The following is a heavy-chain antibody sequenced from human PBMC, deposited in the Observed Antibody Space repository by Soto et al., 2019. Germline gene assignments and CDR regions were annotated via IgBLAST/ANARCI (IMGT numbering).Heavy chain of an antibody. Sequence: GGSLRLSCAASGFTFSSYAMHWVRQAPGKGLEWVAVISYDGINYYYADSVKGRFTISRDNSENTLYLQMNSLRAEDTAVYYCARSDSASGSYYNVDPSVWWLDPWGQGTLVTVSS. CDR2: ISYDGINY. CDR3: ARSDSASGSYYNVDPSVWWLDP. D-gene: IGHD3-10*01. CDR1: GFTFSSYA. J-gene: IGHJ5*02. V-gene: IGHV3-30-3*01.